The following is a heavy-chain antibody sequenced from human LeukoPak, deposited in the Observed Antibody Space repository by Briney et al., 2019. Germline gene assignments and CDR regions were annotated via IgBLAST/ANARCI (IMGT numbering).Heavy chain of an antibody. Sequence: ASVKISCKASGYTFTSYGISWVRQAPGQGLEWMGWINPNSGGTTYAQKFQGRVTMTRDTSISTAYMELSRLTFDDTAVYYCARDHCVSSGCYEDYYYGLDVWGQGTTVTVSS. J-gene: IGHJ6*02. D-gene: IGHD2-2*01. V-gene: IGHV1-2*02. CDR2: INPNSGGT. CDR1: GYTFTSYG. CDR3: ARDHCVSSGCYEDYYYGLDV.